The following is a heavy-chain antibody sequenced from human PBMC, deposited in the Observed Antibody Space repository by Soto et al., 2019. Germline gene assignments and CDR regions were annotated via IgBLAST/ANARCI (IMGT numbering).Heavy chain of an antibody. CDR2: IHHSGYT. V-gene: IGHV4-30-4*01. Sequence: PSETLSLTCTVSGGSISSGVYHWSWIRQSPGKGLEWIGYIHHSGYTHYNPSLKSRSTISSDTSKNQFSLRLSSVTAADSAVYYCARGGYYVSWNKGEGFDYWGQGTLVTVSS. D-gene: IGHD3-16*01. J-gene: IGHJ4*02. CDR1: GGSISSGVYH. CDR3: ARGGYYVSWNKGEGFDY.